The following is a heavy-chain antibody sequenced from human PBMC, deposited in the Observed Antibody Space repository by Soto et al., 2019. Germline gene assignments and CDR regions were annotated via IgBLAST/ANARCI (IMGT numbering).Heavy chain of an antibody. V-gene: IGHV3-23*01. Sequence: ESGGGLVQPGGSLRLSCAASGFTFSSYAINWVRQAPGKGLECVSTISGSGGSTYYADSVKGRFTISRDNSKNTLYLQMNSLRAEDTAVYYCAKGKGIAIYGMDVWGQGTTVTVSS. CDR3: AKGKGIAIYGMDV. D-gene: IGHD6-13*01. CDR1: GFTFSSYA. CDR2: ISGSGGST. J-gene: IGHJ6*02.